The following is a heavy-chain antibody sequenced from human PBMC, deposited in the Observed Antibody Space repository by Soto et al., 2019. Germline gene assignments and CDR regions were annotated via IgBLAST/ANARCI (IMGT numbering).Heavy chain of an antibody. Sequence: ASVKVSFKASGYTFTSYGISWVRQAPGQGLEWMGWISAYNGNTNYAQKLQGRVTMTTDTSTSTAYMELRSLRSDDTAVYYCARGYCSGGSCYYNWFEPWGQGTLVTVSS. CDR2: ISAYNGNT. CDR3: ARGYCSGGSCYYNWFEP. CDR1: GYTFTSYG. V-gene: IGHV1-18*01. D-gene: IGHD2-15*01. J-gene: IGHJ5*02.